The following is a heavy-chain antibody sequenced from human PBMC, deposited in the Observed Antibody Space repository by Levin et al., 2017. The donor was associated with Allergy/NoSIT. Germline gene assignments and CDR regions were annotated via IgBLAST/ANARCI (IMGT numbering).Heavy chain of an antibody. D-gene: IGHD2/OR15-2a*01. J-gene: IGHJ6*02. CDR3: ARIGDDYFDYRTGYGMDV. CDR2: IRSTRGTT. Sequence: ASVKVSCAASGFAFSSYRFSWVRQAPGKGLEWLSYIRSTRGTTYYADSVRGRFTISRDNAKNSLFLQMNSLRAEDTAVYYCARIGDDYFDYRTGYGMDVWGQGTTVTVSS. CDR1: GFAFSSYR. V-gene: IGHV3-48*04.